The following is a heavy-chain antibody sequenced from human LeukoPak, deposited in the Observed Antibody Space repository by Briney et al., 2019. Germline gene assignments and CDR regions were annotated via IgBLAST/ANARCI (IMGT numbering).Heavy chain of an antibody. V-gene: IGHV1-24*01. CDR1: GYTLTELS. Sequence: ASVKVSCKVSGYTLTELSMHWVRQAPGKGLEWMGGFDPEDGETIYAQKFQGRVTMTEDTSTDTAYMELSSLRSEDTAVYYCATFLAAAGEASFDYWAREPWSPSPQ. J-gene: IGHJ4*02. CDR2: FDPEDGET. CDR3: ATFLAAAGEASFDY. D-gene: IGHD6-13*01.